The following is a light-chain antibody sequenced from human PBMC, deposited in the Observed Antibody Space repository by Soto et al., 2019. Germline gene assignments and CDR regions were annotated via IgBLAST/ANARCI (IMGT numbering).Light chain of an antibody. CDR1: SSDVGGYNY. CDR2: EVS. J-gene: IGLJ1*01. Sequence: QSALTQPASVSGSPGQSITISCTGTSSDVGGYNYVSWYQQHPGKAPKLIIYEVSNRPSGVSNRFSGSTSGNTASLTISGLQAADEADYTCHAYTNKSTGVFGPGTKLTVL. V-gene: IGLV2-14*01. CDR3: HAYTNKSTGV.